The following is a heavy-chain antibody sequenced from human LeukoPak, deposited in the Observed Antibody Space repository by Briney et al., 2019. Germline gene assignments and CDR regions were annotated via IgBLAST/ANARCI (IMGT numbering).Heavy chain of an antibody. Sequence: PGGSLRLSCTASGFSFSKYGMHWVRQAPGKGLEWVAVISYDGSNKYYADSVKGRFTISRDNSKNTLYLQMNSLRAEDTAVYYCARDGRAHLWFGETNQDAFDIWGQGTMVTVSS. J-gene: IGHJ3*02. CDR3: ARDGRAHLWFGETNQDAFDI. D-gene: IGHD3-10*01. V-gene: IGHV3-30*19. CDR1: GFSFSKYG. CDR2: ISYDGSNK.